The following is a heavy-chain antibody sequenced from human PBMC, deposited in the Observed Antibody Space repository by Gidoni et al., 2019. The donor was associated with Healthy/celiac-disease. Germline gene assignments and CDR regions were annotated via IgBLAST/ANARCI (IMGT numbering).Heavy chain of an antibody. D-gene: IGHD2-2*02. CDR1: GYTFTSYY. J-gene: IGHJ4*02. V-gene: IGHV1-46*01. CDR2: INPSGGST. CDR3: ARGRIVVVPAAIRFDY. Sequence: QVQLVQSGAEVKKPGASVKVSCKASGYTFTSYYMHWVRQAPGQGLEWMGIINPSGGSTSYAQKFQGRVTMTRDTSTSTVYMELSSLRSEDTAVYYCARGRIVVVPAAIRFDYWGQGTLVTVSS.